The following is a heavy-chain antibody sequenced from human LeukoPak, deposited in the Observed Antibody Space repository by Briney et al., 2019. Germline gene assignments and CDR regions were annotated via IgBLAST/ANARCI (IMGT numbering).Heavy chain of an antibody. D-gene: IGHD3-16*01. Sequence: GSLRLSCAACGFTFSRYALHWVRQAPGKGLEWVAIIWYDGSNKYYADSVKDRFTISRDNSKNTVYLQMNSLRVEDTAVYYCARDWGWHKAAFDIWGQGTMVTVSS. V-gene: IGHV3-33*01. CDR1: GFTFSRYA. J-gene: IGHJ3*02. CDR2: IWYDGSNK. CDR3: ARDWGWHKAAFDI.